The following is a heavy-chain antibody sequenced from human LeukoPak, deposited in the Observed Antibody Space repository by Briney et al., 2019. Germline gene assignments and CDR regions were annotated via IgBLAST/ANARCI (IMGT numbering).Heavy chain of an antibody. Sequence: PGGSLRLSCAASGFTFSDYYMSWIRQAPGKGLEWVSYISSSGSTIYYADSVKGRFTISRDNAKNSLYLQMNSLRAEDTAVYYCARDPPKIYHDSSGYYFDYWGQGTLVTVSS. V-gene: IGHV3-11*04. CDR3: ARDPPKIYHDSSGYYFDY. CDR2: ISSSGSTI. CDR1: GFTFSDYY. J-gene: IGHJ4*02. D-gene: IGHD3-22*01.